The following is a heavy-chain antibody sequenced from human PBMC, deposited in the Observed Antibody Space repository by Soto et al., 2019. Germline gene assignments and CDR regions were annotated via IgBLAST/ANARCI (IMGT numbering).Heavy chain of an antibody. V-gene: IGHV1-2*02. D-gene: IGHD3-22*01. J-gene: IGHJ4*02. CDR2: INPKSGAT. CDR3: ATPGGPDSGGYYYFAF. CDR1: GYTFSGYY. Sequence: GASVKVSCKASGYTFSGYYMHWVRQAPGQGLEWMGWINPKSGATHFAQKFHGRVTMTRDTSISTAYIDLSRLRSDDTAVYYCATPGGPDSGGYYYFAFWGQGSPVTVSS.